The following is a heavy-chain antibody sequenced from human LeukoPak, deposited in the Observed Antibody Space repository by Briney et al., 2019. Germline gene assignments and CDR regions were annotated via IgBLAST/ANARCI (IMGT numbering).Heavy chain of an antibody. V-gene: IGHV3-7*03. CDR1: GFIFNTFW. CDR3: ARDFPGIGRGTFDF. J-gene: IGHJ3*01. Sequence: PGGSLRLSCAASGFIFNTFWMNWVRLTPGKGLEWVAKINQDGSDMYYVDSVKGRFFVSRDNARNLVYLRMNSLRVDDTAVYYCARDFPGIGRGTFDFWGQGTIIIVSS. CDR2: INQDGSDM. D-gene: IGHD3-10*01.